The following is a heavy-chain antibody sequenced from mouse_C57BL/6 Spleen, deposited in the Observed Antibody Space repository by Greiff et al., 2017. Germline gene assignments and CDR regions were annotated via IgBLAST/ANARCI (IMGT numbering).Heavy chain of an antibody. Sequence: EVKVVESGGGLVKPGGSLKLSCAASGFTFSDYGMHWVRQAPEKGLEWVAYISSGSSTIYYADTVKGRFTISRDNAKNTLFLQMTSLRSEDTAMYYCARRRDGYYPEYYAMDYWDQGTSVTVSS. J-gene: IGHJ4*01. CDR3: ARRRDGYYPEYYAMDY. V-gene: IGHV5-17*01. CDR1: GFTFSDYG. CDR2: ISSGSSTI. D-gene: IGHD2-3*01.